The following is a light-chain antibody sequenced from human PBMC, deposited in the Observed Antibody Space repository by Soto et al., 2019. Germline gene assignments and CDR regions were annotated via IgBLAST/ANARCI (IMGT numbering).Light chain of an antibody. V-gene: IGKV3-20*01. CDR2: GAS. CDR1: QSVTNSF. Sequence: EIVLAQSPGTLSLSXXXXXXXXXXXSQSVTNSFLAWYQQKPGQAPRLLIYGASRRATGIPDRFTGSGSGTDFTLTISRLEPEDFAVYYCQQYVSSPWAFGQGTKVDVK. CDR3: QQYVSSPWA. J-gene: IGKJ1*01.